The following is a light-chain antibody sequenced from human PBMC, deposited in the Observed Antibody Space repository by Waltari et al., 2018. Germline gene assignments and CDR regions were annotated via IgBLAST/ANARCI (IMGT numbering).Light chain of an antibody. CDR3: CSYADGNTYL. J-gene: IGLJ1*01. CDR2: DLT. Sequence: QSALTQPRSVSGSPGQSVTISCTGTSSDVGGYMYVSWYQQRPGQPPKLLIYDLTYRPSGVPDRFSGSKSGNTASLTISGLQAEDEADYYCCSYADGNTYLFGTGTFVTVL. CDR1: SSDVGGYMY. V-gene: IGLV2-11*01.